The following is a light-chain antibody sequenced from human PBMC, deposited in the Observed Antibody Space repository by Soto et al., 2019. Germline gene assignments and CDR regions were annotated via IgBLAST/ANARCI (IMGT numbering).Light chain of an antibody. V-gene: IGLV2-14*01. Sequence: QSVLTQPASVSGSPGQSIAISCTGTSSDVGGYNSVSWSQQHPGKAPKLMVYDVSNRPSGVSNRFSGSKSGNTASLTISGLQAEDESDYYCSSYTSSSTYVFGTGTKVTVL. CDR1: SSDVGGYNS. J-gene: IGLJ1*01. CDR2: DVS. CDR3: SSYTSSSTYV.